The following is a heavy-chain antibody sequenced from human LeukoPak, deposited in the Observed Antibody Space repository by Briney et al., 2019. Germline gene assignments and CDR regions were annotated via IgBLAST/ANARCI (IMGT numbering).Heavy chain of an antibody. D-gene: IGHD3-9*01. J-gene: IGHJ4*02. Sequence: SSETLSLTCTVSGGSISSYYWSWIRQPAGKGLEWIGSIYYSGSTYYNPSLKSRVTISVDTSKNQFSLKLSSVTAADTAVYYCARGAGYYHFDYWGQGTLVTVSS. CDR2: IYYSGST. CDR3: ARGAGYYHFDY. V-gene: IGHV4-4*07. CDR1: GGSISSYY.